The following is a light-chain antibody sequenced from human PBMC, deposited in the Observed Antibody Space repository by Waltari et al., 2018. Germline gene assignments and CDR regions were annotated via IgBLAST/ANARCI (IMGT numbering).Light chain of an antibody. CDR2: AAS. Sequence: ELVLTQSPGTLSLSPGERATLSCRASQSVSSSYLAWYQQKPGQAPRLLIYAASSRATGVPDRFSGSGSETDFTLTISRLEPEDSAVYYCQEYGNPLLTFGGGTKVEI. CDR3: QEYGNPLLT. CDR1: QSVSSSY. J-gene: IGKJ4*01. V-gene: IGKV3-20*01.